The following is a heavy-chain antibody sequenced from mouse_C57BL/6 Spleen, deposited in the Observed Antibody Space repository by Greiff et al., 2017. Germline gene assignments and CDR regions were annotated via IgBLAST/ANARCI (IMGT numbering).Heavy chain of an antibody. J-gene: IGHJ3*01. CDR2: IDPSDSYT. CDR1: GYTFTSYW. V-gene: IGHV1-69*01. D-gene: IGHD2-1*01. Sequence: QVQLQQPGAELVMPGASVKLSCKASGYTFTSYWMHWVKQRPGQGLEWIGEIDPSDSYTNYNQKFKGKSTLTVDKSSSTAYMQLSSLTSEDSAVYYCARWDYYGNAWFAYWGQGTLVTVSA. CDR3: ARWDYYGNAWFAY.